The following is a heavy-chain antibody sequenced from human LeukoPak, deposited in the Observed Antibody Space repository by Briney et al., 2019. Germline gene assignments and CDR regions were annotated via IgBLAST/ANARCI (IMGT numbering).Heavy chain of an antibody. CDR2: IYYSGST. CDR3: ARDRGDYNFDY. V-gene: IGHV4-59*01. Sequence: SETLSLTCTVSGGSISSYYWHWIRQPPGRGLEWIGYIYYSGSTNSNPSLKSRVTISVDTSKNQFSLKLSSVTAADTAVYHCARDRGDYNFDYWGQGTLVTVSS. D-gene: IGHD4-17*01. CDR1: GGSISSYY. J-gene: IGHJ4*02.